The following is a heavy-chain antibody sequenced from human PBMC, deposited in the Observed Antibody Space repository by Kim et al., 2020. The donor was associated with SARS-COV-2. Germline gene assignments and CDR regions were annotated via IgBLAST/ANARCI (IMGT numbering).Heavy chain of an antibody. V-gene: IGHV3-43*01. J-gene: IGHJ6*02. Sequence: GGSLRLSCAASGFTFDDYTMHWVRQAPGKGLEWVSLISWDGGSTYYADSVKGRFTISRDNSKNSLYLQMNSLRTEDTALYYCAKGNSGSYPGYYYYYGMDVWGPGTTVTVSS. CDR1: GFTFDDYT. CDR3: AKGNSGSYPGYYYYYGMDV. CDR2: ISWDGGST. D-gene: IGHD1-26*01.